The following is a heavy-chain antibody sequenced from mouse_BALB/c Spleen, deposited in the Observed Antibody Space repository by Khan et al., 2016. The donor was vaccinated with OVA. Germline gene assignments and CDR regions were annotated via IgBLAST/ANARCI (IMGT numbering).Heavy chain of an antibody. CDR2: ISYSGST. V-gene: IGHV3-2*02. CDR1: GYSITSDSA. D-gene: IGHD2-1*01. J-gene: IGHJ4*01. Sequence: EVQLQESGPGLVKPSQSLYLTCTVTGYSITSDSAWNWIRQFPGNKLEWMGYISYSGSTSYNPSLQSRISITRDTSKHQFLLQLNSVTTEDTATYYCAGYGNFYYAMDYWGRGTSVTISS. CDR3: AGYGNFYYAMDY.